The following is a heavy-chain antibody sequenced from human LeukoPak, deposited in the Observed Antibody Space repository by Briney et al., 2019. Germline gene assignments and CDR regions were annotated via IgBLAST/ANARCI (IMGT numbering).Heavy chain of an antibody. CDR2: ISWNSGSI. D-gene: IGHD3-22*01. CDR1: GFTFDDYA. CDR3: AKDRTAVITYYFDY. Sequence: GGSLRLSCAASGFTFDDYAMHWVRQAPGRGLEWVSGISWNSGSIGYADSVKGRFTISRDNAKNSLYLQMNSLRAEGTALYYCAKDRTAVITYYFDYWGQGTLVTVSS. V-gene: IGHV3-9*01. J-gene: IGHJ4*02.